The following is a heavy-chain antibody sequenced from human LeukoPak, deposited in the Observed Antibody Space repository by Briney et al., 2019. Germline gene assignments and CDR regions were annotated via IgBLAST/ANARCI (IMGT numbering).Heavy chain of an antibody. CDR1: GFTFSSYS. J-gene: IGHJ3*02. CDR3: ARDETYGAAFDI. CDR2: ISSSSSYI. Sequence: GGSLRLSCAASGFTFSSYSMNWVRQAPGKGLEWVSSISSSSSYIYYADSVKGRFTISRDNAKNSLYLQMNSLRAEDTAVYYCARDETYGAAFDIWGQGTMVTVSS. D-gene: IGHD4-17*01. V-gene: IGHV3-21*01.